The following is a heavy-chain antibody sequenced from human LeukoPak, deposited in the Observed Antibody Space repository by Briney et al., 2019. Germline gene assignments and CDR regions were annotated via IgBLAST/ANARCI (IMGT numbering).Heavy chain of an antibody. CDR3: ARDGFWSCYCLDY. CDR2: IIPIFGTA. CDR1: GGTFSSYA. D-gene: IGHD3-3*01. V-gene: IGHV1-69*05. J-gene: IGHJ4*02. Sequence: SVKVSCKASGGTFSSYAISWVGQAPRPGREWMGRIIPIFGTANYAHKSQGRVPITTDESTSPAYMELSSLRSEDTAVYYCARDGFWSCYCLDYWGQGTLVTVSS.